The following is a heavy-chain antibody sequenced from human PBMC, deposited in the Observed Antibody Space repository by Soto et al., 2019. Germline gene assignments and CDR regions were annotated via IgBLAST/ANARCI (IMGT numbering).Heavy chain of an antibody. CDR3: AKVDSSGNYYYSLDV. J-gene: IGHJ6*02. D-gene: IGHD1-26*01. CDR2: ISYDGSNK. Sequence: QVQLVESGGGVVQPGRSLRLSCAPSGFTFSSYAMHWVRQAPGKGLEWVSFISYDGSNKYYADSVRGRFTISRDNSKNTLYLQINSLRAEDTAVYYCAKVDSSGNYYYSLDVWGQGTTVTVSS. CDR1: GFTFSSYA. V-gene: IGHV3-30-3*01.